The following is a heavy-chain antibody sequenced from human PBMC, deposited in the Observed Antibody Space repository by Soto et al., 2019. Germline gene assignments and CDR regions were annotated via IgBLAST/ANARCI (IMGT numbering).Heavy chain of an antibody. J-gene: IGHJ1*01. CDR1: DCSISSYY. D-gene: IGHD4-17*01. V-gene: IGHV4-59*01. Sequence: SGTLALTFTVSDCSISSYYWSWIGQPPGKGLEWIGYIYYSGSTNYNPSLKSRVTISVDTSKNQFSLKLSSVTAADTAVYYCARGVTTVNRVYFPNWGQGTLVTVSS. CDR2: IYYSGST. CDR3: ARGVTTVNRVYFPN.